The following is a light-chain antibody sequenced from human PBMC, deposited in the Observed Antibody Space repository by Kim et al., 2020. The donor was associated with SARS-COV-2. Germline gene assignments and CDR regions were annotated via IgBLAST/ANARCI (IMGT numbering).Light chain of an antibody. V-gene: IGKV3-20*01. CDR1: QSVSSSY. CDR2: GAS. J-gene: IGKJ1*01. CDR3: VKCGSSWT. Sequence: EIVLTQSPGTLSLSPGERATLSCRASQSVSSSYLAWYQQKPGQAPRLLIYGASSRATGIPDRFSGSESGTDFTLTISRLEPEDFAVYYCVKCGSSWTFGEGSQVDSK.